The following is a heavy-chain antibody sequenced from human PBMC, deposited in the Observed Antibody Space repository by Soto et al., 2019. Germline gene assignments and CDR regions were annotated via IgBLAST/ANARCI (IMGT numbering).Heavy chain of an antibody. CDR1: GYTFTGYY. CDR2: INPNSGGT. CDR3: ARDQRWGPYYYYGMDV. V-gene: IGHV1-2*02. J-gene: IGHJ6*02. D-gene: IGHD3-16*01. Sequence: QVQLVQSGAEVKKPGASVKVSCKASGYTFTGYYMHWVRQAPGQGLEWMGWINPNSGGTNYAQKFQGGVTMTRDTSISTAYMELSRLRSDDTAVYYCARDQRWGPYYYYGMDVWGQGTTVTVSS.